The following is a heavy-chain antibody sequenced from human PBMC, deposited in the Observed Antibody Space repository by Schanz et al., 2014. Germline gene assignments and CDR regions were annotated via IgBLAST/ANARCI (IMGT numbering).Heavy chain of an antibody. CDR1: GFTFSSYA. CDR3: ASPSGYSDYGTYFDF. D-gene: IGHD5-12*01. CDR2: LSGSGGST. V-gene: IGHV3-23*04. J-gene: IGHJ4*02. Sequence: EVQLVESGGGLVKPGGSLRLSCAASGFTFSSYAMSWVRQAPGKGLEWVSALSGSGGSTYYADSVKGRFTISRDNSRNTLYLQMNSLRTEDTAVYYCASPSGYSDYGTYFDFWGQGTLVTVSS.